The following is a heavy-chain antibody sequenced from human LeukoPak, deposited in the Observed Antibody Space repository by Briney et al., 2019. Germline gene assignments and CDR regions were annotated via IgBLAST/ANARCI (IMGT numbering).Heavy chain of an antibody. CDR1: GFTFSSYW. J-gene: IGHJ4*02. V-gene: IGHV3-74*01. D-gene: IGHD1-14*01. CDR3: ARSNQADDY. CDR2: INPGGSSI. Sequence: PGRSLRLSCAASGFTFSSYWMHWVRQVPGKVLAWVARINPGGSSITCADSVKGRFTISRDNAKNTLYLQMDSLSAEDTGVYYCARSNQADDYWGQGTLVTVSS.